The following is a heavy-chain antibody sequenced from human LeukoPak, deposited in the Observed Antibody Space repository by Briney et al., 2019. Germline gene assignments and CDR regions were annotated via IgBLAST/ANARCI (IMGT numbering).Heavy chain of an antibody. Sequence: SGPTLVKPTQTLTLTCTFSGFSLSTSGVGVGWIRQPPGKALEWLALIYWNDDKRYSPSLKSRLTITKDTSKNQVVLTMTNMDPADTATYYCAQIPGIAASIDYWGQGTLVTVSS. J-gene: IGHJ4*02. CDR3: AQIPGIAASIDY. CDR1: GFSLSTSGVG. D-gene: IGHD6-13*01. CDR2: IYWNDDK. V-gene: IGHV2-5*01.